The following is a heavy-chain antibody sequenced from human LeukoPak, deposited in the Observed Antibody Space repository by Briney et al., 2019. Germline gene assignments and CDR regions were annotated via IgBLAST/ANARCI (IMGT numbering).Heavy chain of an antibody. J-gene: IGHJ4*02. V-gene: IGHV4-30-4*01. CDR1: GGSISSGDYY. CDR3: ARGGETSILRRIDY. Sequence: SETLSLTCTVSGGSISSGDYYWSWIRQPPGKGLEWIGYIYYSGSTYYNPSLKSRVTISVDTSKNQFPLKLSSVTAADTAVYYCARGGETSILRRIDYWGQGTLVTVSS. CDR2: IYYSGST. D-gene: IGHD3-10*01.